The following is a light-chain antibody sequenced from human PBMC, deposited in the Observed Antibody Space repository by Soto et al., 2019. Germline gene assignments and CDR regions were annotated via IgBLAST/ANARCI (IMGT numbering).Light chain of an antibody. Sequence: DIQMTQSPSSLSASVGDRVTITCRASQSITRYLNWYQQKPGKAPKFLIYAASTLHSGVPSRFSGTGSGTDFTLTISNLQPEDIATYYCQQYENLPFTFGPGTKVDFK. J-gene: IGKJ3*01. CDR2: AAS. V-gene: IGKV1-39*01. CDR1: QSITRY. CDR3: QQYENLPFT.